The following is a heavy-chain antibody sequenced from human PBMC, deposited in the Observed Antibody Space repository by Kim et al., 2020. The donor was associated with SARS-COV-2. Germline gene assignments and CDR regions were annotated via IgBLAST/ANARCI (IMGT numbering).Heavy chain of an antibody. J-gene: IGHJ4*02. V-gene: IGHV3-23*01. Sequence: GGSLRLSCAASGFTFSSYAMSWVRQAPGKRLEWVSAISGSGGSTYYADSVKGRFTISRDNSKNTLFLQMNSLVAEDTAVYYCAKDFVGEGMIRGVLAYWGQGNLVTVAS. CDR2: ISGSGGST. D-gene: IGHD3-10*01. CDR3: AKDFVGEGMIRGVLAY. CDR1: GFTFSSYA.